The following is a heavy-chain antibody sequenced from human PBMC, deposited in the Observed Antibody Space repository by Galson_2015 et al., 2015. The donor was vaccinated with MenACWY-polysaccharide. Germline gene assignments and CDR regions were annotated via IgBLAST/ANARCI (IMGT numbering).Heavy chain of an antibody. J-gene: IGHJ4*02. V-gene: IGHV3-48*02. CDR2: ITTSGSTR. CDR1: GFTFSSYS. Sequence: SLRLSCAGSGFTFSSYSIIWVRQAPGKGLEWVSYITTSGSTRYYADPVKGRFTVSRDNAKNSVYLQMNSLRDEDTAVYYCARVRGPTVATLYFDYWGQGTLVTVSS. D-gene: IGHD4-23*01. CDR3: ARVRGPTVATLYFDY.